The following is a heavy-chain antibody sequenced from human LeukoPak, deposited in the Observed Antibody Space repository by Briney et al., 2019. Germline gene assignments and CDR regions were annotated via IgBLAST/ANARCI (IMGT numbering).Heavy chain of an antibody. D-gene: IGHD4-11*01. Sequence: GASVKVSCKASGNTFTSYAITWVRQAPGQGLEWMGWISAYNGNTNYAQKLQGRVTMTTDTSTNTAYMELRSLRSDDTAVYYCARGLQENLAWLQAFTAFDIWGQGTMVTVSS. J-gene: IGHJ3*02. V-gene: IGHV1-18*01. CDR1: GNTFTSYA. CDR2: ISAYNGNT. CDR3: ARGLQENLAWLQAFTAFDI.